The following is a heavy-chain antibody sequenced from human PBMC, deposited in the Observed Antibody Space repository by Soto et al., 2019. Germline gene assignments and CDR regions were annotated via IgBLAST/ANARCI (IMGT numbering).Heavy chain of an antibody. Sequence: PGGSLRLSCAASGFTFSSYAMSWVRQAPGKGLEWVSAISGRGGSTYYADSVKGRFTNSRDNSKNTLYLQMNSLRAEDTAVFYCAKDRPHDYEPLPFDYWGQGTLVTVSS. CDR2: ISGRGGST. D-gene: IGHD4-17*01. CDR1: GFTFSSYA. J-gene: IGHJ4*02. CDR3: AKDRPHDYEPLPFDY. V-gene: IGHV3-23*01.